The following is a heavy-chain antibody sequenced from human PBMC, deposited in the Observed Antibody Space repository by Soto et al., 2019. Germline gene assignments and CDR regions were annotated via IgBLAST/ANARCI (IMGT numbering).Heavy chain of an antibody. CDR2: ISYDGSNK. CDR3: ARDREAAAGYYYGMDV. D-gene: IGHD6-13*01. Sequence: GGSPRLSCAASGFTFSSYAMHWVRQAPGKGLEWVAVISYDGSNKYYADSVKGRFTISRDNSKNTLYLQMNSLRAEDAAVYYCARDREAAAGYYYGMDVWGQGTTVTVSS. V-gene: IGHV3-30*04. J-gene: IGHJ6*02. CDR1: GFTFSSYA.